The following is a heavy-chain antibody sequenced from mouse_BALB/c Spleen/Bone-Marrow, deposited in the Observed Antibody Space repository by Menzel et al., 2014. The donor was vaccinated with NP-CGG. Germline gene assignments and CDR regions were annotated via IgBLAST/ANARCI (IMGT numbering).Heavy chain of an antibody. CDR2: IDPYYGGT. Sequence: EVHLVESGPELEKPGASVKISCKASGYSFTGYNMNWVKQSNGKSLEWIGNIDPYYGGTSYSQKFKGKAALTVDKSSSTAYMQLKSLTSENSAVYYCARGGAYYPFAYWGQGTLVTVSA. D-gene: IGHD2-10*01. CDR3: ARGGAYYPFAY. J-gene: IGHJ3*01. V-gene: IGHV1-39*01. CDR1: GYSFTGYN.